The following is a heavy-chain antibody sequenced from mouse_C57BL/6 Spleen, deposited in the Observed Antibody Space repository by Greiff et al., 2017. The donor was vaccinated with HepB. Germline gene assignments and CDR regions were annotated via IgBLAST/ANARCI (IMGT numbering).Heavy chain of an antibody. J-gene: IGHJ2*01. CDR2: ISSGSSTI. V-gene: IGHV5-17*01. D-gene: IGHD2-5*01. Sequence: EVKLMESGGGLVKPGGSLKLSCAASGFTFSDYGMHWVRQAPEKGLEWVAYISSGSSTIYYADTVKGRCTISRDNAKNTLFLQMTSLRSEDTAMYYCARQSNSPFDYWGQGTTLTVSS. CDR3: ARQSNSPFDY. CDR1: GFTFSDYG.